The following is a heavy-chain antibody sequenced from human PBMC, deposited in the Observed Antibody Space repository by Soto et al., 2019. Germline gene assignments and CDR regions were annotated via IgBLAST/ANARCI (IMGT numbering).Heavy chain of an antibody. D-gene: IGHD3-3*01. V-gene: IGHV1-24*01. J-gene: IGHJ6*04. Sequence: ASVKVSCKVSGYTLTELSMHWVRQAPGKGLEWMGGFDPEDGETIYAQKFQGRVTMTEDTSTDTAYMELSSLRSEDTAVYYCATQVTTIFGVVLLDVWGKGTTVTVSS. CDR3: ATQVTTIFGVVLLDV. CDR2: FDPEDGET. CDR1: GYTLTELS.